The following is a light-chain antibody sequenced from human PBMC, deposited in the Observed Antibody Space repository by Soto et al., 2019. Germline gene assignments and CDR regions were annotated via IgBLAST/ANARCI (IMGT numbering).Light chain of an antibody. CDR3: QSYDTSLSDVL. V-gene: IGLV1-40*01. CDR1: SSNIGAGHH. J-gene: IGLJ2*01. Sequence: QAVLTQPPSVSGAPGRRVTVSCTGSSSNIGAGHHVHWYQQLPGTAPKLLIYNNDNRPSGVPDRFSGSKSGTSASLAISGLQAEDEAEYYCQSYDTSLSDVLFGGGTKVTVL. CDR2: NND.